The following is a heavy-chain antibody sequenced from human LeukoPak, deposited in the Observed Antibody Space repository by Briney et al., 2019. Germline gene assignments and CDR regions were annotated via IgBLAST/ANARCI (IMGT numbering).Heavy chain of an antibody. CDR3: VGGYGWLPDY. CDR2: IKQDGREK. D-gene: IGHD6-19*01. J-gene: IGHJ4*02. V-gene: IGHV3-7*04. Sequence: GGSLRLSCAASGSTLSEFWMNWVRQAPGKGLEWVANIKQDGREKNYVDSVKGRFTISRDNAKNSAYLQTNNLRVDDTAVYYCVGGYGWLPDYWGQGTLVTVSS. CDR1: GSTLSEFW.